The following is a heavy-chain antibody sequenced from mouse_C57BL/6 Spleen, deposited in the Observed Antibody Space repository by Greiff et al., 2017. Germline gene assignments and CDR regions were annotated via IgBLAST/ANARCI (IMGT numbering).Heavy chain of an antibody. J-gene: IGHJ4*01. D-gene: IGHD2-4*01. V-gene: IGHV1-26*01. CDR2: INPNNGGT. CDR1: GYTFTDYY. CDR3: ARWGLRRNYAMDY. Sequence: EVQLQQSGPELVKPGASVKISCKASGYTFTDYYMNWVKQSHGQSLEWIGDINPNNGGTSYNQKFKGKATLTVDKSSSTAYMELRSLTSEDSAVYYCARWGLRRNYAMDYWGQGTSVTVSS.